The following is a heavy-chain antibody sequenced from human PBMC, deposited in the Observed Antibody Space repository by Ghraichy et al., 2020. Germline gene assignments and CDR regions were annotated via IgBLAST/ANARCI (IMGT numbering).Heavy chain of an antibody. V-gene: IGHV3-72*01. CDR2: IRNKAKSYTT. CDR1: GFTFSDYY. CDR3: ARTYCIGGSCYLGDC. J-gene: IGHJ4*02. D-gene: IGHD2-15*01. Sequence: GGSLRLSCAVSGFTFSDYYMDWVRQAPGKGLEWVGRIRNKAKSYTTEYAASLKGRITISREDSKNSLYLQMNSLKTEDTAVYYCARTYCIGGSCYLGDCWCEGTLVTVSS.